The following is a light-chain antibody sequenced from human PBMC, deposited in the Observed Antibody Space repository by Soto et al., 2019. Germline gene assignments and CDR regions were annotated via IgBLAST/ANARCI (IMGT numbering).Light chain of an antibody. CDR2: EGS. Sequence: QSALTQPASVSGSPGQSITISCTGTSSDVGTYNLVSWYQQHPGKAPKLMIYEGSKRPSGVSNRFSGSKSVNTASLTISGLQAEDEADYYCCSYAGSSTNGVFGGGTKLTVL. V-gene: IGLV2-23*01. CDR1: SSDVGTYNL. J-gene: IGLJ3*02. CDR3: CSYAGSSTNGV.